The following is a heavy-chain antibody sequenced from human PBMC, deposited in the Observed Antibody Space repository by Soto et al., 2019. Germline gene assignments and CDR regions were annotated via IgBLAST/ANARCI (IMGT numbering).Heavy chain of an antibody. J-gene: IGHJ4*02. D-gene: IGHD1-26*01. CDR1: GGSISSYY. CDR3: ASVLLVGPTEYHS. V-gene: IGHV4-59*08. CDR2: IYYSGST. Sequence: SETLSLTCTVSGGSISSYYWSWIRQPPGKGLEWIGYIYYSGSTNYNPSLKSRVTISVDTSKNQFSLKMSTVTAADTAVYYCASVLLVGPTEYHSWGQGTLVTVSS.